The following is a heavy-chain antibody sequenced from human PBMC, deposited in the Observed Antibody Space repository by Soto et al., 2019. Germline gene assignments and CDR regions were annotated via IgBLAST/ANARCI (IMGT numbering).Heavy chain of an antibody. D-gene: IGHD3-22*01. CDR1: GGSISSGGYY. CDR2: IYYSGST. Sequence: SETLSLTCTVSGGSISSGGYYWSWIRQHPGKGLEWIGYIYYSGSTYYNPSLKSRVTISVDTSKNQFSLKLSSVTAADTAVYYCARVAPAYYDSSGYYPLDYWGQGTLVTVSS. CDR3: ARVAPAYYDSSGYYPLDY. V-gene: IGHV4-31*03. J-gene: IGHJ4*02.